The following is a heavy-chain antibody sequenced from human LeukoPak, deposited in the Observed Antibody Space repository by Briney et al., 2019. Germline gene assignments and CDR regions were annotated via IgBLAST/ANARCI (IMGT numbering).Heavy chain of an antibody. V-gene: IGHV4-34*01. CDR2: INHSGST. D-gene: IGHD2-2*02. CDR1: GGSFSGYY. CDR3: ARWAALGYCSSTSCYRRGYYYYGMDV. Sequence: PSETLSLTCAVYGGSFSGYYWSWIRQPPGKGLEWIGEINHSGSTNYNPSLKSRVTISVDTSKNQFSLKLSSVTAADTAVYYCARWAALGYCSSTSCYRRGYYYYGMDVWGQGTTVTVSS. J-gene: IGHJ6*02.